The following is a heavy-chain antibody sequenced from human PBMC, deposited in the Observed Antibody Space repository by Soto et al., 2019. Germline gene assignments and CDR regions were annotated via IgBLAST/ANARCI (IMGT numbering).Heavy chain of an antibody. Sequence: GGSLRLSCAASGFTFSGSAMHWVRQASGKGLEWVGRIRSKTNNYATEYDASVKGRFTISRDDLRNMAYLQMNSLKTEDTAVYYCTSLKIYGDYVNYWGQGTLVTVSS. CDR2: IRSKTNNYAT. CDR1: GFTFSGSA. V-gene: IGHV3-73*01. CDR3: TSLKIYGDYVNY. D-gene: IGHD4-17*01. J-gene: IGHJ4*02.